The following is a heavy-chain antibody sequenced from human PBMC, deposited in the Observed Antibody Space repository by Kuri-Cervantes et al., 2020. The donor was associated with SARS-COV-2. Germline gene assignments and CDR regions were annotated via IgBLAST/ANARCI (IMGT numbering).Heavy chain of an antibody. J-gene: IGHJ6*02. CDR1: GFTFSSYS. D-gene: IGHD3-10*01. CDR3: TRDINAVVFGGSFTGNSYYGLDV. CDR2: ISSSSSYI. V-gene: IGHV3-21*04. Sequence: GGSLRLSCAASGFTFSSYSMNWVRQAPGKGLEWVSSISSSSSYIYYADSVKGRFTISRDNAKNTLDLQMNSLRLEDTALYYCTRDINAVVFGGSFTGNSYYGLDVWGHGTTVTVSS.